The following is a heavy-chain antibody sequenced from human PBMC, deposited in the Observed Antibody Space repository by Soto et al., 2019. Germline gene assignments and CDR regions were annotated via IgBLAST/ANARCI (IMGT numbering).Heavy chain of an antibody. CDR1: GFTFSNYA. V-gene: IGHV3-23*01. Sequence: EVHLLESGGDLVQPGGSLRLSCAASGFTFSNYAMSWVRQAPGKGLDWVTGSSGRAASKFYADSVKGRFTISRDNSKNPLYLQMNSLRAEDTAVYYCAKWTGRYCSGGRCYLDDPFDYWGQGTLVTVSS. CDR2: SSGRAASK. J-gene: IGHJ4*02. D-gene: IGHD2-15*01. CDR3: AKWTGRYCSGGRCYLDDPFDY.